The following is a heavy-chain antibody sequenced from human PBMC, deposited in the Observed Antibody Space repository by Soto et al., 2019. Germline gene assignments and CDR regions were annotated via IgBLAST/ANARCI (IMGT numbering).Heavy chain of an antibody. Sequence: GASVKVSCKASGYTFTNYTMHWVRQAPGQRLEWMGWINAGNGNTKSSQKFQGRVTITRDTSASTAYMELSSLKSEDTAVYYCARERSGSYYVFLDYWGQGTLVTVSS. CDR3: ARERSGSYYVFLDY. V-gene: IGHV1-3*01. CDR2: INAGNGNT. J-gene: IGHJ4*02. D-gene: IGHD3-10*01. CDR1: GYTFTNYT.